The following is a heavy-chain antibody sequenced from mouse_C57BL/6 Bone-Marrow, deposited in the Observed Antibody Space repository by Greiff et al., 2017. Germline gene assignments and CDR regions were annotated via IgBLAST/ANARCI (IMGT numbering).Heavy chain of an antibody. J-gene: IGHJ3*01. CDR2: ISGGGGNT. V-gene: IGHV5-9*01. Sequence: EVQVVESGGGLVKPGGSLKLSCAASGFTFSSYTMSWVRQTPEKRLEWVATISGGGGNTYYPDSVKGRVTISRDNAKNTLYLQMSSLRSEDTALYYCASYGNYQFAYWGQGTLVTVSA. D-gene: IGHD2-1*01. CDR1: GFTFSSYT. CDR3: ASYGNYQFAY.